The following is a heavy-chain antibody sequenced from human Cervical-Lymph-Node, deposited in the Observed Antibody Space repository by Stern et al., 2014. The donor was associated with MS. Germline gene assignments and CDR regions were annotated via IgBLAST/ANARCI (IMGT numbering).Heavy chain of an antibody. Sequence: VQLEQSGAEVKKPGESLKISCKLSGYSFTTYYIAWVRQMPGQGLEWMGVIYPNDSDSTYSPTFQGQVTISADKSITTASLQWSSLRASDTAMYYCARHVQGFDYWGQGTLVTVSS. CDR3: ARHVQGFDY. J-gene: IGHJ4*02. CDR1: GYSFTTYY. V-gene: IGHV5-51*01. CDR2: IYPNDSDS.